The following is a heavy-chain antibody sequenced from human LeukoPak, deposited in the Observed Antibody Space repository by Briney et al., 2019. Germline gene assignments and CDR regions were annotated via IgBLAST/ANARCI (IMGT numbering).Heavy chain of an antibody. CDR3: ARLGEDSYGYQTDFDY. Sequence: GGSLRLSCAASGFTFSSYWMHWVRQAPGKGLDWVAFTSYDGTKNYYADSVKGRFTISSDNSKNTLFLQMNSLRPEDTAVYYCARLGEDSYGYQTDFDYWGQGTLVTVSS. V-gene: IGHV3-30*03. D-gene: IGHD5-18*01. J-gene: IGHJ4*02. CDR2: TSYDGTKN. CDR1: GFTFSSYW.